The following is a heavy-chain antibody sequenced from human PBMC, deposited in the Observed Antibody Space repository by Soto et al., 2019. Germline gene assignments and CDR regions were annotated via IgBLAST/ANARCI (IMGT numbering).Heavy chain of an antibody. CDR1: GFTFSSYS. CDR2: ISSSSSYI. CDR3: AXVERAYCGGDXYDY. J-gene: IGHJ4*02. Sequence: VQLVESGGGLVKPGGSLRLSCAASGFTFSSYSMNWVRQAPGKGLEWVSSISSSSSYIYYADSVKGRFTISRDNAKNSLYLQMNSLRAEDTAVYYXAXVERAYCGGDXYDYWGQGTLVTVSS. V-gene: IGHV3-21*01. D-gene: IGHD2-21*01.